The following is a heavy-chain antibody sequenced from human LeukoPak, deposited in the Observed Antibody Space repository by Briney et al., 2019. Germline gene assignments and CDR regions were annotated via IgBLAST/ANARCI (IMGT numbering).Heavy chain of an antibody. V-gene: IGHV4-59*08. Sequence: SETLSLTWTVSGGSISSYYWSWIRQPPGKGLEWIGYIYYSGSTNYNPSLKSRVTISVDTSKNQFSLKLSSVTAADTAVYYCARYNIATPAYDAFDIWGQGTMVTVSS. CDR3: ARYNIATPAYDAFDI. CDR1: GGSISSYY. J-gene: IGHJ3*02. D-gene: IGHD3-16*01. CDR2: IYYSGST.